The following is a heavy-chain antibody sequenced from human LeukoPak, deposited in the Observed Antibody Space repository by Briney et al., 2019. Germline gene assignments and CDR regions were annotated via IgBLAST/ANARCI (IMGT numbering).Heavy chain of an antibody. D-gene: IGHD4-11*01. J-gene: IGHJ4*02. Sequence: PGGSLTLSCVTSQFTFSHYGMHWVRQAPGKGLEWVAVIWSDATNQYYADSVKGRFTISRDNSQNTVFLQMNSLTAEDTAVYYCAKDAQRGFDYSNSLENWGQGTLVTVSS. CDR3: AKDAQRGFDYSNSLEN. CDR2: IWSDATNQ. V-gene: IGHV3-33*06. CDR1: QFTFSHYG.